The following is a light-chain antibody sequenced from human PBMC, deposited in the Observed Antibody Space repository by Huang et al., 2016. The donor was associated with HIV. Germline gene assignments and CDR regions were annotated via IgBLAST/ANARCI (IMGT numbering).Light chain of an antibody. J-gene: IGKJ3*01. CDR2: AAS. V-gene: IGKV1-9*01. CDR1: QDISSY. CDR3: LQLNTYPGT. Sequence: IQLTQSPSSLSASVGDRVTITCRASQDISSYLAWYQQNQGKAPKLLIFAASTLESGVPSRFGGSGSGTDFTLTINNLQPEDFATYYCLQLNTYPGTFGPGTNVDV.